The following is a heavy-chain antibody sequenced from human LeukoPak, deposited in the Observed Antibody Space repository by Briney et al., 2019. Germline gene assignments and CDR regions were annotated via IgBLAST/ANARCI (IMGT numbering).Heavy chain of an antibody. CDR2: IKTDGSEK. CDR1: GFTFSNYW. Sequence: PGGSLRLSCEGSGFTFSNYWMGWVRQAPGKGLQWVANIKTDGSEKYYVDSVKGRFTISRDNAKNSLYLQMNSLRAEDTGVYYCVKGSHYSDSDNPTFDYWGQGTLVTVSS. D-gene: IGHD3-22*01. CDR3: VKGSHYSDSDNPTFDY. V-gene: IGHV3-7*01. J-gene: IGHJ4*02.